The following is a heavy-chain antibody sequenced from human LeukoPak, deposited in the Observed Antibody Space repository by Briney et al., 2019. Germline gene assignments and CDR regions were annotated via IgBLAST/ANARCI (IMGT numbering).Heavy chain of an antibody. D-gene: IGHD3-22*01. CDR2: TNTAGNTI. CDR1: GFTFRDYF. J-gene: IGHJ3*02. Sequence: PGGSLRLSCAASGFTFRDYFMSWIRQAPGKGLEWVAYTNTAGNTIYYADSMKGRFTISRDNAKNSLHLQMNTLRAEDTAVYYCARATYDSSAVDAFDIWGQGTMVTVSP. CDR3: ARATYDSSAVDAFDI. V-gene: IGHV3-11*01.